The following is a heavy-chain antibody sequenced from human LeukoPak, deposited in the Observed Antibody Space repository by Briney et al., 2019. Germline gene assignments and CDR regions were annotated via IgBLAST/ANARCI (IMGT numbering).Heavy chain of an antibody. CDR2: INGDGSNS. J-gene: IGHJ4*02. Sequence: PGGSLRLSCVASGFTFTTYWMRWVRQAPGKGLVWVSRINGDGSNSNYADSVKGRFTISRDNARNTLYLQMNGLRAEDTALYYCARTSPTSHFDFWGQGTLVTVSS. CDR3: ARTSPTSHFDF. CDR1: GFTFTTYW. D-gene: IGHD3-16*01. V-gene: IGHV3-74*01.